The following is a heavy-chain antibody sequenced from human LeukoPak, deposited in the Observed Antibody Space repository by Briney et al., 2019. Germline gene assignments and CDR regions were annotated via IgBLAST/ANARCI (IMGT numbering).Heavy chain of an antibody. CDR2: ISSSSSYI. D-gene: IGHD6-13*01. J-gene: IGHJ5*02. V-gene: IGHV3-21*01. Sequence: SGGSLRLSCAASGFTFSGYSMNWVRQAPGKGLEWVSSISSSSSYIYYADSVKGRFTISRDNAKNSLYLQMNSLRAEDTAVYYCARDRIAAPNWFDPWGQGTLVTVSS. CDR1: GFTFSGYS. CDR3: ARDRIAAPNWFDP.